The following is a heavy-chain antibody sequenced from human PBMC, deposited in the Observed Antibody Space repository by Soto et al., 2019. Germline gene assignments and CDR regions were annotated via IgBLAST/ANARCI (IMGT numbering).Heavy chain of an antibody. CDR2: INAGNGNT. Sequence: ASVKVSCKASGYTFTSCAMHWVRQAPGQRLEWMGWINAGNGNTKYSQKFQGRVTITRDTSASTAYMELSSLRSEDTAVYYCARDLWRSGWFYYYMDVWGKGTTVTVSS. D-gene: IGHD6-19*01. J-gene: IGHJ6*03. V-gene: IGHV1-3*01. CDR1: GYTFTSCA. CDR3: ARDLWRSGWFYYYMDV.